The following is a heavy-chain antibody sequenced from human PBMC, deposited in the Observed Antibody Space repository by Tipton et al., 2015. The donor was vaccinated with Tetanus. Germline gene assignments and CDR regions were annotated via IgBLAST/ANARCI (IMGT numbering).Heavy chain of an antibody. D-gene: IGHD2/OR15-2a*01. Sequence: TLSLTCTVSGASLRGGDYHWSWIRQPPGKGLEWLAYISGSGTTNSNYSLTSRITMTQDTSRNQFSLRLSSVTAADTAVYHCARVKVSVYGTQVDYFLDSWGQGTLVTVSS. CDR3: ARVKVSVYGTQVDYFLDS. CDR1: GASLRGGDYH. J-gene: IGHJ4*02. V-gene: IGHV4-61*08. CDR2: ISGSGTT.